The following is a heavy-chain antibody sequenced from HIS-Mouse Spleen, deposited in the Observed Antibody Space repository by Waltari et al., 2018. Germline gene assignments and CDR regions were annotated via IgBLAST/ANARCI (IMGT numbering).Heavy chain of an antibody. CDR1: GFTFSSYW. V-gene: IGHV3-7*01. CDR3: ARAIHELGIYFDY. CDR2: IKQDGSEK. J-gene: IGHJ4*02. D-gene: IGHD7-27*01. Sequence: EVQLVESGGGLVQPGGSLRLSCAASGFTFSSYWMRWVRQAPGKGLEWVANIKQDGSEKYYVDSVKGRFTISRDNAKNSLYLQMNSLRAEDTAVYYCARAIHELGIYFDYWGQGTLVTVSS.